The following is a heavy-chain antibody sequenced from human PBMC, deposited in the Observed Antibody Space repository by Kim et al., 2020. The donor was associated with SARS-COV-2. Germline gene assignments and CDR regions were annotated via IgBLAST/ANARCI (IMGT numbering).Heavy chain of an antibody. J-gene: IGHJ6*03. D-gene: IGHD2-8*01. CDR1: GYSFTSYW. Sequence: GESLKISCKGSGYSFTSYWIGWVRQMPGKGLEWMGIIYPGDSDTRYSPSFQGQVTISADKSISTAYLQWSSLKASDTAMYYCARHRKSYCTNGVCYTRYMDVWGKGTTVTVSS. CDR3: ARHRKSYCTNGVCYTRYMDV. CDR2: IYPGDSDT. V-gene: IGHV5-51*01.